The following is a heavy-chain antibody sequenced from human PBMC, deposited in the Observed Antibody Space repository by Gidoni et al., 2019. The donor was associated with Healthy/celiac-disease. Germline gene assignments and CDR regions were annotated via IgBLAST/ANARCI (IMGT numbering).Heavy chain of an antibody. CDR3: TTWVRDYYYMDV. Sequence: EVQLVESGGGLVKPGGSLRLSCAASGFTFSNAWLIWVRQAPGKGLEWFGRIKSKTDGGTTDYAAPVKGRFTISRDDAKNTLYLQMNSLKTEDTAVYYCTTWVRDYYYMDVWGKGTTVTVSS. CDR2: IKSKTDGGTT. CDR1: GFTFSNAW. V-gene: IGHV3-15*01. J-gene: IGHJ6*03. D-gene: IGHD7-27*01.